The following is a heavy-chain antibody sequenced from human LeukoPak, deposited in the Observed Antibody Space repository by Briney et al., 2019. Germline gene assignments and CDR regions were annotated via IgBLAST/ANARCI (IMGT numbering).Heavy chain of an antibody. J-gene: IGHJ6*03. D-gene: IGHD4-23*01. V-gene: IGHV1-24*01. CDR1: GYTLTELS. CDR2: FDPEDGET. CDR3: ATVVTLGYGIYYYYYMDV. Sequence: GASVKVSCKVSGYTLTELSMHWVRQAPGKGLEWMGGFDPEDGETIYAQKFQGRVTMTEDTSTDTAYMELSSLRSEDTAVYYCATVVTLGYGIYYYYYMDVWGKGTTVTVSS.